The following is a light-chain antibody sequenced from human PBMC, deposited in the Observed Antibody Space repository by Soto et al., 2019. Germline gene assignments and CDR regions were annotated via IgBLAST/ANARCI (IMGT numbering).Light chain of an antibody. CDR2: CNS. Sequence: QSVLTQPPSVSGAPGKRVTISCTGSSSNIGAGYDVHWYQQLPGTDPKLLIYCNSNRPSGVPDRFSGSKSGTSASLAITGLQAEDDAVYYFQSSDSSLSALFGGGTKVNV. CDR1: SSNIGAGYD. J-gene: IGLJ6*01. CDR3: QSSDSSLSAL. V-gene: IGLV1-40*01.